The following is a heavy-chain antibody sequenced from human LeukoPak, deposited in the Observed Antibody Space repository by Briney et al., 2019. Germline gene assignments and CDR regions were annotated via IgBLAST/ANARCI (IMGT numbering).Heavy chain of an antibody. J-gene: IGHJ4*02. CDR3: ARNDHGDSV. Sequence: GGSLRLSCAASGFTFTSYGMHWVRQAPGKGLEWVAVIWYDGSNKYNTDSAKGRFTISRDNAKNSLYLQMNSLRAEDTAVYYCARNDHGDSVWGQGTLVTVSS. V-gene: IGHV3-33*03. CDR2: IWYDGSNK. CDR1: GFTFTSYG. D-gene: IGHD4-17*01.